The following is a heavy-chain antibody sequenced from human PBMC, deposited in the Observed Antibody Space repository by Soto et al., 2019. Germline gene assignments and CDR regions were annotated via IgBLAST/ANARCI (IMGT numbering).Heavy chain of an antibody. D-gene: IGHD2-15*01. J-gene: IGHJ6*03. Sequence: ASVKVSCKASGYTFTSYGISWVRQAPGQGLEWMGWISAYNGNTNYVQKLQGRVTMTTDTSTSTAYMELRSLRSDDTAVYYCARGPYCSGGSCYRVWGYYYYYMDVWGKGTTVTVSS. CDR2: ISAYNGNT. V-gene: IGHV1-18*01. CDR1: GYTFTSYG. CDR3: ARGPYCSGGSCYRVWGYYYYYMDV.